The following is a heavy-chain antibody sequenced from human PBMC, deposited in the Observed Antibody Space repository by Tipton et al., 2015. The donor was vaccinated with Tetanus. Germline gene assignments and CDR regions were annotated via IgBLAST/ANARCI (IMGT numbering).Heavy chain of an antibody. CDR3: ARDTTVTKEDYYYYGMDV. V-gene: IGHV6-1*01. CDR1: GDSVSSNSAA. CDR2: TYYRAKWYN. Sequence: GLVKPSLTLSLTCAISGDSVSSNSAAWNWIRQSPSRGLEWLGRTYYRAKWYNDYAVSVKSRITINPDTSKNQFSLQLNSVTPEDTAVYYCARDTTVTKEDYYYYGMDVWGQGTTVTVSS. D-gene: IGHD4-11*01. J-gene: IGHJ6*02.